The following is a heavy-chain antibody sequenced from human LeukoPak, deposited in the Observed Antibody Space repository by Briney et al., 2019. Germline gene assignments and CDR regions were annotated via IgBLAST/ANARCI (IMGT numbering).Heavy chain of an antibody. V-gene: IGHV1-69*01. CDR1: GGTFSSYA. D-gene: IGHD5-24*01. Sequence: GSSVTVSCKASGGTFSSYAISWVRQAPGQGLEWMGGIIPIFGTANYAQKFQGRVTITADESTSTAYMELSSLRSEDTAVYYCARDTRDGYNWGSFDYWGQGTLVTVSS. J-gene: IGHJ4*02. CDR3: ARDTRDGYNWGSFDY. CDR2: IIPIFGTA.